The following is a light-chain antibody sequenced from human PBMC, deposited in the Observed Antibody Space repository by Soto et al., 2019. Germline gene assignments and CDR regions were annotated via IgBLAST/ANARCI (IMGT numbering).Light chain of an antibody. CDR3: QQSYSFPLT. V-gene: IGKV1-39*01. J-gene: IGKJ5*01. CDR2: AAS. Sequence: DIQMTQSPSSLSASVGDRVTITCRASQSISTYLNWYQLKPGKAPKVLIYAASSLQSGVPSRYSGSDSGTDFTLTIPSLQPEDFATYYCQQSYSFPLTYGQGTRREIK. CDR1: QSISTY.